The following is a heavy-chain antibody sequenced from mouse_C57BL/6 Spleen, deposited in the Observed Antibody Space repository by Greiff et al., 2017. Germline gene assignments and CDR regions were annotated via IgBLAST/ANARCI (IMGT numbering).Heavy chain of an antibody. Sequence: VQLKESGGGLVKPGGSLKLSCAASGFTFTDYGMHWVRQAPEKGLEWVAYISSGSSTIYYADTVKGRVTISRDNAKNTLFLHMTSLSSEDTAMYYCARPWDYDGGAWFAYWGQGTLVTVSA. CDR2: ISSGSSTI. V-gene: IGHV5-17*01. CDR3: ARPWDYDGGAWFAY. D-gene: IGHD2-4*01. J-gene: IGHJ3*01. CDR1: GFTFTDYG.